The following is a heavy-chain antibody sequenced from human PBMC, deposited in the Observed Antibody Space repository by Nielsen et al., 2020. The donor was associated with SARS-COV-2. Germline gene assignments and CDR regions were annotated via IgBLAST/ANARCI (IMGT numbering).Heavy chain of an antibody. CDR3: ARHTVYSSTWFAFDL. CDR2: LSTQNGNT. J-gene: IGHJ3*01. V-gene: IGHV1-18*04. CDR1: GHTFANYG. Sequence: ASVKVSCKASGHTFANYGLTWVRQAPGQGLEWMGWLSTQNGNTNFVQKFQGRVTVTTDTSTNTVYMELRSLRSDDTAVYYCARHTVYSSTWFAFDLWGQGTMVTVSS. D-gene: IGHD6-13*01.